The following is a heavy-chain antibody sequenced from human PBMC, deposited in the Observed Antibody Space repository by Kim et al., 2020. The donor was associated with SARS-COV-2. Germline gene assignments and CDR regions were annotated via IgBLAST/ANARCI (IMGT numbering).Heavy chain of an antibody. D-gene: IGHD3-22*01. Sequence: QGRVTITADKSTSTAYMELSSLRSEDTAVYYCARDPDDSSGYYYGHWFDPWGQGTLVTVSS. CDR3: ARDPDDSSGYYYGHWFDP. J-gene: IGHJ5*02. V-gene: IGHV1-69*04.